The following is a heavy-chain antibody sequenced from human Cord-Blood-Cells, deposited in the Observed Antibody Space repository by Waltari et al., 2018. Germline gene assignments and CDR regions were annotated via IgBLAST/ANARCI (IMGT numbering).Heavy chain of an antibody. CDR3: AKDEATTNAYYDFCSGYYYYYYYMDV. V-gene: IGHV3-23*01. Sequence: EVQLLESGGGLVQPGGSLRLSCAASGFTFSSYAMSWVRQAPGKGLEWVSAISGSGGSTYDEASVNGRFTISRDNYKNTLLLKMNSMRAENTAVYYWAKDEATTNAYYDFCSGYYYYYYYMDVWGKGTTVTVSS. CDR1: GFTFSSYA. CDR2: ISGSGGST. J-gene: IGHJ6*03. D-gene: IGHD3-3*01.